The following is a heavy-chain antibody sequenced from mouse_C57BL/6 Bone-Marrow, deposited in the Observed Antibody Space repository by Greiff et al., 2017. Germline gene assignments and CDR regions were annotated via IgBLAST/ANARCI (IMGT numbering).Heavy chain of an antibody. CDR1: GFSLTSYG. V-gene: IGHV2-2*01. Sequence: VQLQQSGPGLVQPSQRLSITCTVSGFSLTSYGVHWVRQSPGQGLEWLGVIWSGGSTDDNAAFISRLSISKDNSKSQVVFKMNSLQADDKAIYYGASSPCWGQGTLVTVSA. J-gene: IGHJ3*01. CDR3: ASSPC. CDR2: IWSGGST.